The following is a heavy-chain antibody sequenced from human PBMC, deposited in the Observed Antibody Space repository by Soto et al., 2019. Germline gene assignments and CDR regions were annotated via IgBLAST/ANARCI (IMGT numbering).Heavy chain of an antibody. Sequence: SETLSLTCTASGGSISSSSCYWGWIRQPPGEGLEWIGSIYYSGSTYYNPSLKSRVTISVDTSRNQFSLKLSSVTAADSAVYYCAIHMGAVSGSYYGVSRYYGMDVWGQGTTVTVSS. CDR3: AIHMGAVSGSYYGVSRYYGMDV. CDR2: IYYSGST. CDR1: GGSISSSSCY. J-gene: IGHJ6*02. D-gene: IGHD3-10*01. V-gene: IGHV4-39*01.